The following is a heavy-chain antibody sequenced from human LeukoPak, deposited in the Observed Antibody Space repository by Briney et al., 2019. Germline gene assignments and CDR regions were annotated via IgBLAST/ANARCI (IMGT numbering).Heavy chain of an antibody. Sequence: GGSLRLSCAASGFTVSSNYMSWVRQAPGKGLEWVSVIYSGSSTYYADSVKGRFTISRDNSKNTLYLQMNSLRAEDTAVYYCARKYSGYDPFDYWGQGTLVTVSS. V-gene: IGHV3-66*01. J-gene: IGHJ4*02. CDR1: GFTVSSNY. CDR2: IYSGSST. CDR3: ARKYSGYDPFDY. D-gene: IGHD5-12*01.